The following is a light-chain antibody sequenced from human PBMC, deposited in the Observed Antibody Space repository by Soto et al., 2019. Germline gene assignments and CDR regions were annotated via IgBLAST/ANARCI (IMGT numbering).Light chain of an antibody. V-gene: IGLV2-14*01. CDR2: EVS. Sequence: QSVLTQPASVSVSPGQSITISCTGTSSEVGGYNYVSWYQQHPGKAPKLMIYEVSNRPSGVSDRFSGSKSGNTASLTISGLQAEDEADYYCGSYTSSRIYVFGAGTKV. CDR1: SSEVGGYNY. J-gene: IGLJ1*01. CDR3: GSYTSSRIYV.